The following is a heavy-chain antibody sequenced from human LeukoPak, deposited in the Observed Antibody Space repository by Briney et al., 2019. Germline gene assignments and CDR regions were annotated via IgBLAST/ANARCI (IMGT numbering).Heavy chain of an antibody. Sequence: SETLSLTCTVSGGSISSSSYYWGWIRQPPGKGLEWIGSIYYSGSTYYNPSLKSRVTISVDTSKNQFSLKLSSVTAADTAVYYCAKDTRTRYSGSYWAWFDPWGQGTLVTVSS. J-gene: IGHJ5*02. D-gene: IGHD1-26*01. V-gene: IGHV4-39*02. CDR3: AKDTRTRYSGSYWAWFDP. CDR2: IYYSGST. CDR1: GGSISSSSYY.